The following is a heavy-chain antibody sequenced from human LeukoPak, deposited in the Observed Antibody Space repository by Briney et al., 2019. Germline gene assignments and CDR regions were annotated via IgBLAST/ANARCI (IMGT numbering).Heavy chain of an antibody. CDR1: GGSISSSSYY. D-gene: IGHD1-26*01. J-gene: IGHJ4*02. CDR2: IYYSGST. CDR3: ARHEIVGATLDY. V-gene: IGHV4-39*01. Sequence: PSETLSLTCTVSGGSISSSSYYWGWIRQPPGKGLEWIGSIYYSGSTYYNPSLKSRVTISVDTSKNQFSLKLSSVTAADTAVYYCARHEIVGATLDYWGQGTLVTVSS.